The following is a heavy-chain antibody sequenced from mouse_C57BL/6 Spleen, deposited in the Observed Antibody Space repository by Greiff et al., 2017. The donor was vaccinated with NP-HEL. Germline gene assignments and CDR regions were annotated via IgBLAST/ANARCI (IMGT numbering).Heavy chain of an antibody. J-gene: IGHJ1*03. CDR2: IDPSDSAT. Sequence: QVQLQQPGAELVRPGSSVKLSCKASGYTFTSYWMHWVKQRSIQGLEWIGNIDPSDSATHYNQKFKDTATLTVDKSSSTAYMQLSSLTSEDSAVYYCARESYYGSSYGYFDVWGTGTTVTVSS. V-gene: IGHV1-52*01. CDR3: ARESYYGSSYGYFDV. D-gene: IGHD1-1*01. CDR1: GYTFTSYW.